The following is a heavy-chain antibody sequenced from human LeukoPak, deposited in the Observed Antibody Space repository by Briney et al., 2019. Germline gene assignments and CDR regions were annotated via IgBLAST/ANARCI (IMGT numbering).Heavy chain of an antibody. CDR3: ARHAAGWYYGSGSDWFDP. V-gene: IGHV3-66*04. CDR1: EFSVGSNY. Sequence: PGGSLRLSCAASEFSVGSNYMTWVRQAPGKGLEWVSLIYSGGSTYYADPVKGRFTISRDNSKNTLYLQMNSLRAEDTAVYYCARHAAGWYYGSGSDWFDPWGQGTLVTVSS. D-gene: IGHD3-10*01. CDR2: IYSGGST. J-gene: IGHJ5*02.